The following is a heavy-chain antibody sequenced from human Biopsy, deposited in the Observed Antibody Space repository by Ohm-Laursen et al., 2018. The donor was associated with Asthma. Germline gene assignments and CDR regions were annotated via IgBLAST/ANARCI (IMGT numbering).Heavy chain of an antibody. CDR3: ATDLWIPQKDYDY. CDR2: FDIEDGEA. Sequence: GASVKVSCKVSGDTLTERSIHWVRQAPGKGLEWMGGFDIEDGEASYAQKFKGRVTLTEDPSTDTVYMEVSSLRSDDTAVYYCATDLWIPQKDYDYWGQGTLVTVSS. V-gene: IGHV1-24*01. D-gene: IGHD1-1*01. J-gene: IGHJ4*02. CDR1: GDTLTERS.